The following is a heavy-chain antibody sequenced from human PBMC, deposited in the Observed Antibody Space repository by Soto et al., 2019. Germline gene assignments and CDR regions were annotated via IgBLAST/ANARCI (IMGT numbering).Heavy chain of an antibody. D-gene: IGHD2-21*02. V-gene: IGHV4-39*01. Sequence: PGGSLRLSCAGSGFTFGSYAMTWVRQAPGKGLEWIGSIYSSGRTYYNPSLNSRVTISLDTAKNQIYLKLNSVTAADTAVHYCVRHATDHTAYYYSAMDVWGQGTTVTVSS. CDR2: IYSSGRT. J-gene: IGHJ6*02. CDR3: VRHATDHTAYYYSAMDV. CDR1: GFTFGSYA.